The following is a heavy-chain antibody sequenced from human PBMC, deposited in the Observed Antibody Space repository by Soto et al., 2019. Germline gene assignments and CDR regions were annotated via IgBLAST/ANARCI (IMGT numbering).Heavy chain of an antibody. Sequence: SETLSLTCTVSGGSISSSSYYWGWIRQPPGKGLEWIGSIYYSGSTNYNPSLKSRVTISVDTSKNQFSLKLSSVTAADTAVYYCASSRYGSGSYYDRWGQGTLVTVSS. CDR3: ASSRYGSGSYYDR. CDR2: IYYSGST. D-gene: IGHD3-10*01. CDR1: GGSISSSSYY. J-gene: IGHJ4*02. V-gene: IGHV4-39*07.